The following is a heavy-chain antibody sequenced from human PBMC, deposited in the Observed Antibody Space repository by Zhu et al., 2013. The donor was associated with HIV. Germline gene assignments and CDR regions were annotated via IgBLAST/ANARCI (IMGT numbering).Heavy chain of an antibody. CDR2: IFHRGNT. CDR1: GGAVNSGNYL. J-gene: IGHJ3*02. V-gene: IGHV4-61*01. Sequence: QVQLQESGPGLVKPSETLSLTCTVTGGAVNSGNYLWSWIRRPPGKGLEWIGNIFHRGNTLFNPSLKSRVTISVDTSENQFSLTLTSVTAADTAVYYCGRDVIVDGQPRFDIWGRGTMVTVSS. CDR3: GRDVIVDGQPRFDI. D-gene: IGHD2-21*01.